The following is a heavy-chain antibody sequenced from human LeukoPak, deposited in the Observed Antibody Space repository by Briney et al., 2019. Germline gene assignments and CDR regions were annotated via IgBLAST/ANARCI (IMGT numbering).Heavy chain of an antibody. J-gene: IGHJ4*02. V-gene: IGHV3-11*04. D-gene: IGHD2-21*02. Sequence: GGSLRLSCAVSGFTFTDTYMTWIRQAPGKGLESLSYISPSGTDISYADSVKGRFTISRDNAKNSLYLQMNSLRAEDTAVYYCASRRTAYCDGDCPEGYWGQGILVTVSS. CDR2: ISPSGTDI. CDR3: ASRRTAYCDGDCPEGY. CDR1: GFTFTDTY.